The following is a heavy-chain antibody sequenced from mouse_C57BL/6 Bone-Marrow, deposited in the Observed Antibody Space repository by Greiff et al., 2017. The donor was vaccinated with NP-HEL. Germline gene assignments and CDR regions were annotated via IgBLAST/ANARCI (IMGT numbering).Heavy chain of an antibody. J-gene: IGHJ4*01. D-gene: IGHD2-2*01. CDR3: ARSPLWLRRNYYAMDY. Sequence: EVNVVESGPGLAKPSQTLSLTCSVTGYSITSAYWNWIRKFPGNKLEYMGYISYSGSTYYNPSLKSRNSITRDTSKNQYYLQLNSVTTEDTATYYCARSPLWLRRNYYAMDYWGQGTSVTVSS. CDR2: ISYSGST. V-gene: IGHV3-8*01. CDR1: GYSITSAY.